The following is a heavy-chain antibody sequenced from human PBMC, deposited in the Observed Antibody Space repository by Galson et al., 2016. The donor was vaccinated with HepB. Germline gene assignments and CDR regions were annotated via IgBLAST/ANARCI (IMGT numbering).Heavy chain of an antibody. J-gene: IGHJ4*02. Sequence: SLRLSCAASGFNLQDAWMTWVRQAPGKGLEWLGRSRNRVQSYITDYAASVKGRFSISRDGSQNSLHLQMNSLKTVDTACYYCILGHSSDDSGKRDYWGQGTLVIVSS. CDR1: GFNLQDAW. D-gene: IGHD3-10*01. V-gene: IGHV3-72*01. CDR3: ILGHSSDDSGKRDY. CDR2: SRNRVQSYIT.